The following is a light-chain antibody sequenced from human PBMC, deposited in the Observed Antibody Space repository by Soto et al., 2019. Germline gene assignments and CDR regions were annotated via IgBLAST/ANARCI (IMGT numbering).Light chain of an antibody. J-gene: IGKJ5*01. Sequence: IVLTQSPGILSFSLGERATLSCTVSESISSTSLAWYQQKPGQAPRLLIYGASTRATGVPDRFSGSESGTDFTLSISRLEPDDFVVYYCQQYGSSPFTFGQGTRLEIK. V-gene: IGKV3-20*01. CDR2: GAS. CDR3: QQYGSSPFT. CDR1: ESISSTS.